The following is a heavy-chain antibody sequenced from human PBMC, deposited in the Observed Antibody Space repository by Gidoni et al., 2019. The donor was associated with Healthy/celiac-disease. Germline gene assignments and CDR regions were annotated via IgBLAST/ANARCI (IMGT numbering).Heavy chain of an antibody. Sequence: QVQLQESGPGLVKPSETLSITCAVSGYSISSGYYWGWIRQPPGKGLEWIGSIDHSGSTSYNPSLKSRVTISVDTSKNQFSLKLSSVTAADTAVYYCARVGPYYDSPVAFDIWGQGTNGHRLF. CDR1: GYSISSGYY. J-gene: IGHJ3*02. CDR2: IDHSGST. D-gene: IGHD3-22*01. CDR3: ARVGPYYDSPVAFDI. V-gene: IGHV4-38-2*01.